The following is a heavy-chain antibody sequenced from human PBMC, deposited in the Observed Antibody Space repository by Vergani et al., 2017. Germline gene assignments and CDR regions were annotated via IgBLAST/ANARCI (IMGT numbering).Heavy chain of an antibody. J-gene: IGHJ4*02. Sequence: EVQLVESGGGLIQPGGSLRLSCAASGFTVSSNYMSWVRQAPGKGLEWVSVIYSGGSTYYADSVKGRFTISRDNSKNTLYLQMNSRRAEDTAVYYCARLKVYDYVWGSYHHGASSGYYWGQGTLVTVSS. V-gene: IGHV3-53*01. CDR2: IYSGGST. D-gene: IGHD3-16*02. CDR3: ARLKVYDYVWGSYHHGASSGYY. CDR1: GFTVSSNY.